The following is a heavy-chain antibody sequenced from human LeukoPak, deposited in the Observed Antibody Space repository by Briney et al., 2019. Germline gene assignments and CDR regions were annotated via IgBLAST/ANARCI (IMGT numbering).Heavy chain of an antibody. J-gene: IGHJ4*02. V-gene: IGHV3-21*01. CDR1: GFTFSSYP. Sequence: GGSLRLSCAASGFTFSSYPMNWVRQAPGKGLEWVSSISSSSSYIYYADSVKGRFTISRDNAKNSLYLQMNSLRAEDTAVYYCARARAAAGTEDFDYWGQGTLVTVSS. CDR2: ISSSSSYI. D-gene: IGHD6-13*01. CDR3: ARARAAAGTEDFDY.